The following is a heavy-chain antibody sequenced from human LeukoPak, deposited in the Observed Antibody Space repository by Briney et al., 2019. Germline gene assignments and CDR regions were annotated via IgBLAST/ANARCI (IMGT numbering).Heavy chain of an antibody. Sequence: PGGSLRLSCAASGFTFDDYAMHWVRQAPGKGLEWASGISWNSGSIGYADSVKGRFTISRDNAKNSLYLQMNSLRAEDTALYYCAKDMGSGYYYLASIDYWGQGTLVTVSS. D-gene: IGHD3-22*01. CDR2: ISWNSGSI. J-gene: IGHJ4*02. CDR1: GFTFDDYA. V-gene: IGHV3-9*01. CDR3: AKDMGSGYYYLASIDY.